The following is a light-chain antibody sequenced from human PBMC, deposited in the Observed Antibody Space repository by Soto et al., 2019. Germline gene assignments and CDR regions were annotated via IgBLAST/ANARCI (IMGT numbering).Light chain of an antibody. Sequence: DFVMTQSPDSLSASVGDRVTITCRASQSISSYLNWYQQKPGKAPKLLIYAASSLQSGVPSRFSGSGSGTDFTLTISSLQPEDFATYYCQQSYSTPLYTFGQGTKLEIK. CDR3: QQSYSTPLYT. J-gene: IGKJ2*01. V-gene: IGKV1-39*01. CDR2: AAS. CDR1: QSISSY.